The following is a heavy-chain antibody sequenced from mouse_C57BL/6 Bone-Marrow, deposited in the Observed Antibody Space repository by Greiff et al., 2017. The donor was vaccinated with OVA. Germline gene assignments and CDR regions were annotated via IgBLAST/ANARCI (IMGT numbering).Heavy chain of an antibody. V-gene: IGHV1-69*01. Sequence: VQLQQPGAELVMPGASVKLSCKASGYTFTSYWMHWVKQRPGQGLEWIGEIDPSDSYTNYNQKFKGKSTLTVDKSSSTAYMQLSSLTSEDSAVYYCARGSITTVGYFDVWGTGTTVTVSS. CDR3: ARGSITTVGYFDV. CDR1: GYTFTSYW. J-gene: IGHJ1*03. CDR2: IDPSDSYT. D-gene: IGHD1-1*01.